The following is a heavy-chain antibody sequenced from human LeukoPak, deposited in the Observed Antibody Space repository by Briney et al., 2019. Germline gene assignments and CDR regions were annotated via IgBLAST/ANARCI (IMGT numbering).Heavy chain of an antibody. CDR2: ISAYNGNT. Sequence: ASVKVSYKASGYTFTSYGISWVRQAPGQGLEWMGWISAYNGNTNYAQKLQGRVTMTTDTSTSTAYMELRSLRSDDTAVYYGARGTAYYDSSGIAGYWGQGTLVTVSS. D-gene: IGHD3-22*01. CDR1: GYTFTSYG. CDR3: ARGTAYYDSSGIAGY. J-gene: IGHJ4*02. V-gene: IGHV1-18*01.